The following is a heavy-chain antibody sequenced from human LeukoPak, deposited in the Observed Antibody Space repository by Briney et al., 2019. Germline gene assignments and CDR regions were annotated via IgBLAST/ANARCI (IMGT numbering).Heavy chain of an antibody. J-gene: IGHJ5*02. CDR2: IYTSGST. D-gene: IGHD3-10*01. V-gene: IGHV4-4*07. CDR3: ARGFGDWGLSWFDP. Sequence: PSETLSLTCTVSGGSISRYYWSWIRQPAGKGLEWIGRIYTSGSTNYNPSLKSRVTISVDTSKNQFSLKLTSVTAADTAVYYCARGFGDWGLSWFDPWGQGTLVTVSS. CDR1: GGSISRYY.